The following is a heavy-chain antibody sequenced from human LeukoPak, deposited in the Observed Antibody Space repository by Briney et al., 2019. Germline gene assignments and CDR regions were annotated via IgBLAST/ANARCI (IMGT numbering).Heavy chain of an antibody. Sequence: GGXXXXXCTACGLTFSTSGLNWVRQAPGKGLEGGASIGPTGCDRYYADSIKGRFTISTDNATNFLYLQMNSLRAEDTSVYYCATETNGRHFDYWGQGTLLTVSS. CDR3: ATETNGRHFDY. CDR1: GLTFSTSG. J-gene: IGHJ4*02. V-gene: IGHV3-21*06. CDR2: IGPTGCDR. D-gene: IGHD1-14*01.